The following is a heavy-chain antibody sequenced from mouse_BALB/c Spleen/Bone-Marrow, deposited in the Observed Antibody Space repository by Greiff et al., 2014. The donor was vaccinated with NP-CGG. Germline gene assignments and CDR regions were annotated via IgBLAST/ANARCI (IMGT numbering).Heavy chain of an antibody. J-gene: IGHJ1*01. CDR2: IWAGGST. V-gene: IGHV2-9*02. Sequence: VQVVESGPGLVAPSQSLSITYTVSGFSLTSYGVHWVRQPPGKGLEWLGVIWAGGSTNYNSALMSRLSISKDNSKSQVFLKMNSLQTDDAAMYYYCRVYLWCFDVWGAGTTVTVSS. D-gene: IGHD2-3*01. CDR1: GFSLTSYG. CDR3: CRVYLWCFDV.